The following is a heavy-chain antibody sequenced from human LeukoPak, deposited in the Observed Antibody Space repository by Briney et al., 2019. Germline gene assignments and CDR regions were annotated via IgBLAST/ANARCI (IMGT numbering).Heavy chain of an antibody. CDR1: GGSISSYY. CDR2: IYNNGNT. V-gene: IGHV4-59*01. CDR3: ARWAIATRRGYDY. Sequence: SETLSLTCTVSGGSISSYYWTWIRQPPGKGLEWIGHIYNNGNTEYNPSLKSRVTISVDTTKNQFSLKLSSVTAADTAVYYCARWAIATRRGYDYWGQGILVTVSS. D-gene: IGHD6-6*01. J-gene: IGHJ4*02.